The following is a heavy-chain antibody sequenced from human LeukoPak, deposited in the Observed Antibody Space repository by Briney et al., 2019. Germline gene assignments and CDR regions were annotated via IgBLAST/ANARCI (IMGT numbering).Heavy chain of an antibody. J-gene: IGHJ4*02. CDR2: INHSGST. D-gene: IGHD4-17*01. CDR3: ARHLFYGDAPGY. V-gene: IGHV4-34*01. CDR1: GGSFSGYY. Sequence: SETLSLTCAVYGGSFSGYYWSWIRQPPGKGLEWIGEINHSGSTNYNPSLKSRVTISVDTSKNQFSLKLSSVTAADTAVYYCARHLFYGDAPGYWGQGTLVTVSS.